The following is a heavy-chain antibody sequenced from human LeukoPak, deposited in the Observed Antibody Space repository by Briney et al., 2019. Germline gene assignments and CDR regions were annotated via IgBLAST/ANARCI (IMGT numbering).Heavy chain of an antibody. D-gene: IGHD3-16*02. V-gene: IGHV4-59*01. CDR1: GGSIISYY. CDR3: ARDHPHCNVWGSYRYTYFDY. Sequence: PSEALSLTCTVSGGSIISYYWSWIRQPPGKGLEWIGYIYYSGSTNYNPSLKSRVTISVDTSKNQFSLKLSSVTAADTAVYYCARDHPHCNVWGSYRYTYFDYWGQGTLVTVSP. J-gene: IGHJ4*02. CDR2: IYYSGST.